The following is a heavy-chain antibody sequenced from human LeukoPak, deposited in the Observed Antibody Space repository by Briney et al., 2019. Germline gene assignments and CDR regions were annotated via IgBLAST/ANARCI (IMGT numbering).Heavy chain of an antibody. CDR3: ARPTYGSGSPDY. CDR1: GYTFTSYA. CDR2: INAGNGNT. J-gene: IGHJ4*02. Sequence: ASVKVSCKASGYTFTSYAMHWVRQAPGQRLEWMGWINAGNGNTKYSQKFQGRVTITRDTSASTAYMELSSLRSEDTAVYYCARPTYGSGSPDYWGQGTLVAVSS. D-gene: IGHD3-10*01. V-gene: IGHV1-3*01.